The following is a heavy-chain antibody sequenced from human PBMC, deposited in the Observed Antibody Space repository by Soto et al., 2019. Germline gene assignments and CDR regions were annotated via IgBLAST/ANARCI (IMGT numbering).Heavy chain of an antibody. CDR3: ARDVSAGTRSLYFDAFDI. J-gene: IGHJ3*02. V-gene: IGHV3-7*05. Sequence: EVRLVESGGGLVQPGGSLRLSCAASGFTFSSDWMTWVRQAPGKGLEWVANIRKDGSKTSYLDSVRGRFTISRDNAQRSLYLQMASLRAEDTALYYCARDVSAGTRSLYFDAFDIWGQGTRVTVSS. CDR2: IRKDGSKT. CDR1: GFTFSSDW. D-gene: IGHD6-13*01.